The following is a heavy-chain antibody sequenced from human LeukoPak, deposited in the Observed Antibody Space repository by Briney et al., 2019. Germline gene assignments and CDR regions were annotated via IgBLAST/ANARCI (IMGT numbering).Heavy chain of an antibody. CDR2: IWYDGSKK. J-gene: IGHJ6*02. D-gene: IGHD4-11*01. CDR1: GFMFGNYG. V-gene: IGHV3-33*01. Sequence: GGSLRLSCAAFGFMFGNYGMHWVRQAPGQGLEWVALIWYDGSKKYYADSVKGRFTVSRDNSENTLYLQMNSLRADDTAVYYCARGLQPPVLYGMDVWGQGTTVTVSS. CDR3: ARGLQPPVLYGMDV.